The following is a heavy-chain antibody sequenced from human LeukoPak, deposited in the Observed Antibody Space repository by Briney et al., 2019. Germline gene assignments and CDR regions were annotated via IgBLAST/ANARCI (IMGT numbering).Heavy chain of an antibody. Sequence: GGSLRLSCAASGFTFSSYGMHWVRQAPGKGLEWVAVISYDGSNKYYADSVKGRFTISRDNSKNTLYLQMNSLRAEDTAVYYCAKDGKAYQLPNYYYYGMDVWGQGTTVTVSS. CDR3: AKDGKAYQLPNYYYYGMDV. J-gene: IGHJ6*02. CDR1: GFTFSSYG. D-gene: IGHD2-2*01. CDR2: ISYDGSNK. V-gene: IGHV3-30*18.